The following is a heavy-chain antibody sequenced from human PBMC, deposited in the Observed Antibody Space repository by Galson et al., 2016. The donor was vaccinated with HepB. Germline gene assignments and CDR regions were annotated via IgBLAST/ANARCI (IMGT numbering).Heavy chain of an antibody. CDR3: ARDFSPHRDWADLEY. CDR2: INPRGGST. D-gene: IGHD2-21*02. J-gene: IGHJ4*02. CDR1: GYTFTSYY. V-gene: IGHV1-46*01. Sequence: SVKVSCKASGYTFTSYYMHWVRQAPGQGLEWMGLINPRGGSTSYAQKFQGRVTMTRDTSTSTVYMELSNLRSEDTAVYYCARDFSPHRDWADLEYWGQGILVTVSS.